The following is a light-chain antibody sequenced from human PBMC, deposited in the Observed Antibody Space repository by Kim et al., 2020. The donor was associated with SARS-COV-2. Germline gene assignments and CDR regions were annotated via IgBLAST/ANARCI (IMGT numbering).Light chain of an antibody. CDR2: RNN. J-gene: IGLJ3*02. V-gene: IGLV10-54*04. CDR3: SAWDSSLNVWV. Sequence: PTATLTCTGNNNKVGNQGAAWLQQHQGHPPKLLSYRNNNRPSGISERFSASRSGDTASLTITGLQPEDETDYYCSAWDSSLNVWVFGGGTQLTVL. CDR1: NNKVGNQG.